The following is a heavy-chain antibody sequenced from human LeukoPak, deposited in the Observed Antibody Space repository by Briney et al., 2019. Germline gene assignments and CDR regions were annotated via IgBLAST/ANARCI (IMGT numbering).Heavy chain of an antibody. CDR2: IYSSGST. J-gene: IGHJ4*02. V-gene: IGHV4-30-4*01. CDR3: ARAWVGYCTNGVCYYFDY. CDR1: GGSISSGDYY. D-gene: IGHD2-8*01. Sequence: KPSETLSLTCIVSGGSISSGDYYWSWIRQPPGKGLEWIGTIYSSGSTYYNPSLKSRVTISVDTSKNQFSLKLSSVTAADTAVYYCARAWVGYCTNGVCYYFDYWGQRTLVTVSS.